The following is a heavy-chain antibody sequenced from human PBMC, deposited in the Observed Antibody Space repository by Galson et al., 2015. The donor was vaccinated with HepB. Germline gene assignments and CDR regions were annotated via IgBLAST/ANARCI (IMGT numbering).Heavy chain of an antibody. CDR2: IKQDGSEK. D-gene: IGHD6-13*01. V-gene: IGHV3-7*01. Sequence: SLRLSCAASGFTFSSYWMSWVRQAPGKGLEWVANIKQDGSEKYYVDSVKGRFTISRDNAKNSLYLQMNSLRAEDTAVYYCARGRARGIAAAGPDFDYWGQGTLVTVSS. CDR1: GFTFSSYW. J-gene: IGHJ4*02. CDR3: ARGRARGIAAAGPDFDY.